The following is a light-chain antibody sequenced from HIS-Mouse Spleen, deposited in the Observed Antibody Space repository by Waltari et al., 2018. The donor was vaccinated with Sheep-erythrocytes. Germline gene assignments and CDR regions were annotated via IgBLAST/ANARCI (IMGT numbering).Light chain of an antibody. CDR1: QSVSYSSNNKNY. CDR3: QQYYSTPWT. Sequence: DIVMTQSPDSLAVSLGERATINCKSSQSVSYSSNNKNYLAWYQQKPGQPPKLLIYWASTRESGFPDRFIGSGAGTDFTLTISSLQAEDVAVYYCQQYYSTPWTFGQGTKVEIK. CDR2: WAS. V-gene: IGKV4-1*01. J-gene: IGKJ1*01.